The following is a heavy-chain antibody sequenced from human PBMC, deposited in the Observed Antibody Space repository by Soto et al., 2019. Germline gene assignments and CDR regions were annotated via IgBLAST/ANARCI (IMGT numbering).Heavy chain of an antibody. J-gene: IGHJ3*02. D-gene: IGHD3-3*01. CDR1: GFTIRSYA. CDR3: AKDGLWSGPNDAFDI. Sequence: GGSLRHSCAASGFTIRSYAMSWVRQAPGKGLEWVTAISGSGGSTYYADSVKGRFTISRDNSKNTLYLQMNSLRAEDTAVYYCAKDGLWSGPNDAFDIWGQGTMVTVSS. V-gene: IGHV3-23*01. CDR2: ISGSGGST.